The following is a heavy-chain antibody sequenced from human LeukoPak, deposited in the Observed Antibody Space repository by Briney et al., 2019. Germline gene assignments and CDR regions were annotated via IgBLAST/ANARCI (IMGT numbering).Heavy chain of an antibody. J-gene: IGHJ4*02. CDR3: ARRLVDSGASQVSDD. CDR2: INDSGSV. Sequence: SETLSLTCAVYSGSFSGYYWSWIRQPPGKGLEWIGEINDSGSVNCNPSLKNRVTLSVDTSKNQFSLRLSSVAAADTAVYYGARRLVDSGASQVSDDWGQGTLVPVSS. D-gene: IGHD2-15*01. V-gene: IGHV4-34*01. CDR1: SGSFSGYY.